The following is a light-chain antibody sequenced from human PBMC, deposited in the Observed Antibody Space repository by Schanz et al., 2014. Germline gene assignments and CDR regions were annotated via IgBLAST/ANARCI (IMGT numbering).Light chain of an antibody. Sequence: EIVLTQSPGTLSLSPGQRATLSCSVSQSIHSTYLAWYQQKPGQAPRLLIYDASSRATGIPDRFSGSGFGTDFTLTISRLEPEDFAVYYCQQYGSSGTFGQGTKLEIK. CDR1: QSIHSTY. CDR3: QQYGSSGT. V-gene: IGKV3-20*01. J-gene: IGKJ2*02. CDR2: DAS.